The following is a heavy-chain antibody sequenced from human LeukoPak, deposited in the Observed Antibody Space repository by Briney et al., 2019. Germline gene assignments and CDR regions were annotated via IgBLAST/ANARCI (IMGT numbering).Heavy chain of an antibody. D-gene: IGHD3-3*01. Sequence: GGSLRLSCAASGFTFSSYAMSWVRQAPGKGLEWVSAISGSGGSTYYADSVKGRFTISRDNSKNTLYLQMNSLRAEDTAVYYCAKPLEGRPLTISTKNDYWGQGTLVTVSS. CDR1: GFTFSSYA. CDR2: ISGSGGST. V-gene: IGHV3-23*01. J-gene: IGHJ4*02. CDR3: AKPLEGRPLTISTKNDY.